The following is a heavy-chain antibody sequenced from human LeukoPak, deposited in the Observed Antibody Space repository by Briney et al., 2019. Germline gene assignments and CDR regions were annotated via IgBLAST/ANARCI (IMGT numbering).Heavy chain of an antibody. J-gene: IGHJ4*02. D-gene: IGHD3-3*01. CDR1: GGSISSYY. CDR3: ARVKGHDFWSGYRYYFDY. CDR2: IYYSGGT. Sequence: SETLSLTCTVSGGSISSYYWSWIRQPPGKGLEWIGYIYYSGGTNYNPSLKSRVTISVDTSKNQFSLKLSSVTAADTAVYYCARVKGHDFWSGYRYYFDYWGQGTLVTVSS. V-gene: IGHV4-59*01.